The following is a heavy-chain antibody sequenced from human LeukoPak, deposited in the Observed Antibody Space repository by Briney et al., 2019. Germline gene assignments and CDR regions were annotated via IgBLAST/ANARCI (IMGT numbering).Heavy chain of an antibody. J-gene: IGHJ4*02. Sequence: GESLKISCKGSGYSFATYWIGWVRQMPGKGLEWMGIIYPGDSDTRYSPSFQGQVTISADKSISTAYLQWSSLKASDTAMYYCARQISTGTWIQLWLEPFDYWGQGTLVTVSS. CDR3: ARQISTGTWIQLWLEPFDY. CDR2: IYPGDSDT. D-gene: IGHD5-18*01. V-gene: IGHV5-51*01. CDR1: GYSFATYW.